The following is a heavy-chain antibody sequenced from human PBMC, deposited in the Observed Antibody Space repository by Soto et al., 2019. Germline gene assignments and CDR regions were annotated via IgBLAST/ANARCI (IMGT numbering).Heavy chain of an antibody. D-gene: IGHD3-10*01. CDR1: GASITYGAYS. J-gene: IGHJ4*02. V-gene: IGHV4-30-2*01. Sequence: QLQLHMSGSGLVKPSQTLSLTCTVSGASITYGAYSWSWLRQTPGKGLEWIGYINHLETTFYNPSFESRLTLSIDRTKNPFSLNLKSMSAADRAVYFCARGGGFDSFDYWGQGILVTVSS. CDR2: INHLETT. CDR3: ARGGGFDSFDY.